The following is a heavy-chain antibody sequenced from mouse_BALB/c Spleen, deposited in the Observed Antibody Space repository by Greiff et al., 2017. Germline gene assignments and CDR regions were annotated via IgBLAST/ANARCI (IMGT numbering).Heavy chain of an antibody. D-gene: IGHD2-1*01. CDR1: GYTFTSYY. CDR2: IYPGNVNT. V-gene: IGHV1S56*01. CDR3: AREGYGNYHYYYAMDY. J-gene: IGHJ4*01. Sequence: QVQLQQSGPELVKPGASVRISCKASGYTFTSYYIHWVKQRPGQGLEWIGWIYPGNVNTKYNEKFKGKATLTADKSSSTAYMQLSSLTSEDSAVYFCAREGYGNYHYYYAMDYWGQGTSVTVSS.